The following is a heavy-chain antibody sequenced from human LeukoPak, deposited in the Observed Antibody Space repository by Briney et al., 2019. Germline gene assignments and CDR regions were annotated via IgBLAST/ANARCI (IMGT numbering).Heavy chain of an antibody. V-gene: IGHV4-34*01. CDR1: GGSFSGYY. CDR3: ARASPPDY. Sequence: SETLSLTCAVYGGSFSGYYWSWIRQPPGKGLEWIGEINHSGSTNYHPSLKSRLTISVDTSKNQFSLKLSSVTAADAAVYNCARASPPDYWGQGTLVTVSS. J-gene: IGHJ4*02. CDR2: INHSGST.